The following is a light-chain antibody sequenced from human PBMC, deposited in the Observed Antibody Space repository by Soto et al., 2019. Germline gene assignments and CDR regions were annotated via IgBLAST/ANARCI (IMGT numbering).Light chain of an antibody. CDR2: GAS. Sequence: EIVMTQSPATLSVSPGERATLSCRASQSVDTNLAWYQQKPGQAPRLLIYGASTRATDIPARFSGSGSGTEFTLTISSLQSEDFAVYYCQQYNDWILTFGQGTKV. V-gene: IGKV3-15*01. CDR3: QQYNDWILT. J-gene: IGKJ1*01. CDR1: QSVDTN.